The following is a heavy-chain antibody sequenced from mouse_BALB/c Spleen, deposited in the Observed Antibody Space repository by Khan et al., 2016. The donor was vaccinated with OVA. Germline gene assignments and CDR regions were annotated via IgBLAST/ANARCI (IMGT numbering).Heavy chain of an antibody. CDR2: TNPTNGRT. J-gene: IGHJ2*01. CDR3: ARIKKRGATYFDY. CDR1: GYTFTSYW. D-gene: IGHD1-1*01. V-gene: IGHV1S81*02. Sequence: QVQLQQPGAELVKAGASVKMSCKASGYTFTSYWMHWVKQRLGQGLEWFAETNPTNGRTYYNEKFKSKATLTVDNSSSTAYMLLSGPTFEDSAVYCCARIKKRGATYFDYWGQGTTLTVSS.